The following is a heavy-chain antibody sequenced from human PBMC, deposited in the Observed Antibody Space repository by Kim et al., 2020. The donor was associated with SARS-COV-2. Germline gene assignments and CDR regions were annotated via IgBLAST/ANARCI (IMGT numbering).Heavy chain of an antibody. V-gene: IGHV1-46*01. Sequence: AQKYQGRVTMTRDTSTSTVYMELSSLRSEDTAVYYCARGHYMVRYDAFDIWGQGTMVTVSS. J-gene: IGHJ3*02. CDR3: ARGHYMVRYDAFDI. D-gene: IGHD3-10*01.